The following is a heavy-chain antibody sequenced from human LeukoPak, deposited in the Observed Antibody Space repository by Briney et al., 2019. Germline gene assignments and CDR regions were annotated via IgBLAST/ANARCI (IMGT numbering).Heavy chain of an antibody. V-gene: IGHV4-30-2*01. CDR2: IYHSGST. CDR1: GGSISSGGYS. Sequence: SETLSLTCAVSGGSISSGGYSWSWIRQPPGTGLEWIGYIYHSGSTYYNPSLKSRVTISVDRSKNQFSLKLSSVTAADTAVYYCARARELYFFDYWGQGTLVTVSS. D-gene: IGHD1-26*01. J-gene: IGHJ4*02. CDR3: ARARELYFFDY.